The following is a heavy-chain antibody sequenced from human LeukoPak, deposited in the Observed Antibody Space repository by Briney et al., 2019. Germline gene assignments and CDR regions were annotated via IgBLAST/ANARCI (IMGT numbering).Heavy chain of an antibody. D-gene: IGHD5-18*01. Sequence: ASVKVSCKASGGTFSSYAISWVRQAPGQGLEWMGRIIPILGIANYAQKLQGRVTMTTDTSTSTAYMELRSLRSDDTAVYYCARALTTAKVDYWGQGTLVTVSS. CDR1: GGTFSSYA. CDR3: ARALTTAKVDY. J-gene: IGHJ4*02. CDR2: IIPILGIA. V-gene: IGHV1-69*04.